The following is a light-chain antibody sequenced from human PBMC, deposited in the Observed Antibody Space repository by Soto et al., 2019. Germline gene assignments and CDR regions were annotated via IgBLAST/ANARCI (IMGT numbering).Light chain of an antibody. CDR1: QSVSTNF. J-gene: IGKJ1*01. CDR2: GAS. Sequence: EIVLTQSPGTLSLSPGEGATLSCRASQSVSTNFFAWYQQKPGQAPRLLIYGASTRATGIPDRFSGSGSGTDFTLTISRLEPEDFAVYYCQQYGGTSWTFGQGTKVDIK. CDR3: QQYGGTSWT. V-gene: IGKV3-20*01.